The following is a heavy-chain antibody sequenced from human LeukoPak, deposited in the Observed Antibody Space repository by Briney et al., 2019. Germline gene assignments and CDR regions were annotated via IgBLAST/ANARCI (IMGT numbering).Heavy chain of an antibody. CDR3: AKDGDNKDHDY. CDR1: GFTVSSNY. V-gene: IGHV3-66*01. D-gene: IGHD7-27*01. Sequence: GGSLRLSCAASGFTVSSNYMSWVRQAPGKGLEWVSVIYSGGSTFYADSVKGRFTISRDNSKNTLYLQMNSLRAEDTAVYYCAKDGDNKDHDYWGQGTLVTVSS. CDR2: IYSGGST. J-gene: IGHJ4*02.